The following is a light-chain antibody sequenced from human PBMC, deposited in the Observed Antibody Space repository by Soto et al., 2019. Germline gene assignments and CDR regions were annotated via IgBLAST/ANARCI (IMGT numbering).Light chain of an antibody. CDR3: QQYGTSRPT. J-gene: IGKJ4*01. V-gene: IGKV3-20*01. CDR1: ESVSSSQ. Sequence: EIVLTQSPGTLSLSPGERATLSCRANESVSSSQLVWYQQQLGQAPRLLIYGASSRATGTPDRFSGSGSGTDFSLTISRLEPEDFSVYYCQQYGTSRPTFGGGTKVEIK. CDR2: GAS.